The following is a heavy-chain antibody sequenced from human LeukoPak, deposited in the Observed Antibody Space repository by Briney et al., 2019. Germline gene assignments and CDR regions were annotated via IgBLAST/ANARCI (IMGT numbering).Heavy chain of an antibody. J-gene: IGHJ4*02. CDR2: ILPDGSQK. CDR1: GFTFSDFH. CDR3: GRLAHNAWYAIDF. Sequence: GGSLRLSCVVSGFTFSDFHMSWLRQAPGKGLEWLANILPDGSQKYYVDSVKDRFTNSRDNPKNSLYLQINNLRAEDTAVYYCGRLAHNAWYAIDFWGQGTLVTVSS. V-gene: IGHV3-7*01. D-gene: IGHD2-2*01.